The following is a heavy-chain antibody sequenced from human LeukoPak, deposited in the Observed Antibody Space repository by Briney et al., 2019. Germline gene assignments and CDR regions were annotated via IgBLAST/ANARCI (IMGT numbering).Heavy chain of an antibody. Sequence: GGSLRLSCAASGFTFSSYAMSWVRQAPGNGLEWVSNISDSGGSTYYADSVKGRFTISSDNSKNTLYLQMNSLRAEDTAVYYCAAGYSSGWYVRYFDYWGQGNPVTVSS. CDR2: ISDSGGST. CDR3: AAGYSSGWYVRYFDY. D-gene: IGHD6-19*01. V-gene: IGHV3-23*01. CDR1: GFTFSSYA. J-gene: IGHJ4*02.